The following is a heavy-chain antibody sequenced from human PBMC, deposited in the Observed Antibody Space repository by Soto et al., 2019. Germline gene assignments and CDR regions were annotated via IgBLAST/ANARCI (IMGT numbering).Heavy chain of an antibody. CDR3: ARGALRSQGNWFDP. V-gene: IGHV4-30-2*01. Sequence: SETLSLTCAVSGGSISSGGYSWSWIRQPPGKGLEWIGYIYHSGSTYYNPSLKSRVTISVDRSKNQFSLKLSSVTAADTAVYYCARGALRSQGNWFDPWGQGTLVTVSS. J-gene: IGHJ5*02. CDR2: IYHSGST. CDR1: GGSISSGGYS. D-gene: IGHD3-3*01.